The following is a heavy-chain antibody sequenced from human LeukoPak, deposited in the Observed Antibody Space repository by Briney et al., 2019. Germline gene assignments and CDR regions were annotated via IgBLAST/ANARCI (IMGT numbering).Heavy chain of an antibody. CDR1: GFTFSSYW. V-gene: IGHV3-7*01. D-gene: IGHD4-17*01. CDR2: IKQDGSEK. J-gene: IGHJ4*02. Sequence: GGSLRLSCAASGFTFSSYWMSWVRQAPGKGLEWVANIKQDGSEKYYVDSVKGRFTISRDNAKNSLYLQMNSPRAEDTAVYYCARALVATISSTWTTVTTRGFDYWGQGTLVTVSS. CDR3: ARALVATISSTWTTVTTRGFDY.